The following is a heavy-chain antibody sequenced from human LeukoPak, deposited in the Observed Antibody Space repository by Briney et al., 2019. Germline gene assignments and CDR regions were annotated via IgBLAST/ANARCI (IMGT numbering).Heavy chain of an antibody. CDR1: GGSVSSGSYY. Sequence: SETLSLTCTVSGGSVSSGSYYWRWIRQPPGKGLEWIGYIYYSGSTNYNPSLKSRVTISVNTSKNQFSLKLSSVTAADTAVYYCARGVRGVIIGGGYYYYYGMDVWGKGTTVTVSS. CDR2: IYYSGST. D-gene: IGHD3-10*01. V-gene: IGHV4-61*01. J-gene: IGHJ6*04. CDR3: ARGVRGVIIGGGYYYYYGMDV.